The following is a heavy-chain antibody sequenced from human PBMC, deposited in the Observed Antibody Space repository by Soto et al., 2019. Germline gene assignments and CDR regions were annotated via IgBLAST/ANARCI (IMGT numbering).Heavy chain of an antibody. Sequence: EVQLLESGGGLVQPGGSLRLSCAASGFTFSSSAMSWVRQAPGKGLEWVSAISGSGGSTYYADSVKGRCPISRDNSKNTLQLQMKSLRAENADQYYSAEDGVAASGEFDYWGQGTLGT. V-gene: IGHV3-23*01. CDR2: ISGSGGST. D-gene: IGHD6-13*01. CDR3: AEDGVAASGEFDY. CDR1: GFTFSSSA. J-gene: IGHJ4*02.